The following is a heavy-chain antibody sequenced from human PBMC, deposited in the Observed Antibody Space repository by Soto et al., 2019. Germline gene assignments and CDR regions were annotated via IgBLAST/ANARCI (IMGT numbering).Heavy chain of an antibody. CDR1: GGSISSGGYY. J-gene: IGHJ4*02. Sequence: SETLSLTCTVSGGSISSGGYYWSWIRQHPGKGLEWIGYIYYSGSTYYNPSLKSRVTISVDTSKNQFSLKLSSVTAADTAVYYCARSPDYGDPYVWFDYWGQGTLVTVSS. D-gene: IGHD4-17*01. CDR3: ARSPDYGDPYVWFDY. CDR2: IYYSGST. V-gene: IGHV4-31*03.